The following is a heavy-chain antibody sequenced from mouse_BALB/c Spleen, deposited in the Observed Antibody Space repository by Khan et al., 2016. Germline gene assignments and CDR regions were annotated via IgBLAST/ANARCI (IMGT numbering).Heavy chain of an antibody. CDR2: IWGDGST. V-gene: IGHV2-6-7*01. J-gene: IGHJ3*01. D-gene: IGHD1-2*01. Sequence: VQLQESGPGLVAPSQSLSITCTVSGFSLTGFSVNWVRQPPGKALEWLGMIWGDGSTDYKSALESRQSFDKDASKSQVFIKMNRLQTDDTARYFGDSDCDDGGGFAYWGQGTLVTVSA. CDR3: DSDCDDGGGFAY. CDR1: GFSLTGFS.